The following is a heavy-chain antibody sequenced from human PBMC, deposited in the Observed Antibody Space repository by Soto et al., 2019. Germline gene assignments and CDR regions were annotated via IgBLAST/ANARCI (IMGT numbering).Heavy chain of an antibody. D-gene: IGHD2-8*01. CDR3: ARSKWSIRGEVACFDP. CDR2: MNPNSGNT. V-gene: IGHV1-8*01. CDR1: GYTFTSYD. Sequence: QVQLVQSGAEVKKPGASVKVSCKASGYTFTSYDINWVRQATGQGLEWMGWMNPNSGNTGYAQKFQGRVTMTRNTSISTAYMELSSLRSEDTAVYYCARSKWSIRGEVACFDPWGQGTLVTVSS. J-gene: IGHJ5*02.